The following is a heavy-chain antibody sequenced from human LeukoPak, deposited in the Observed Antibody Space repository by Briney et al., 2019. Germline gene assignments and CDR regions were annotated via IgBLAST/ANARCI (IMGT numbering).Heavy chain of an antibody. CDR3: ARDDATTNYDY. D-gene: IGHD5-12*01. Sequence: GGSLRPSCAASGFTFSSYWMSWVRQAPGKGLEWVANIKQDGSEKYYVDSVKGRFTISRDNAKNSLYLQMNSLRAEDTAVYYCARDDATTNYDYWGQGPLVTVSP. CDR2: IKQDGSEK. V-gene: IGHV3-7*01. J-gene: IGHJ4*02. CDR1: GFTFSSYW.